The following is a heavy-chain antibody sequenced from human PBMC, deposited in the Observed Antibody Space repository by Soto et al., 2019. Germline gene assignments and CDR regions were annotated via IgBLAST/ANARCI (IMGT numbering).Heavy chain of an antibody. J-gene: IGHJ5*02. CDR3: ARVGSSWYKNGWFDP. Sequence: ASVKVSCKASGYTFTSYGISWVRQAPGQGLEWMGWISAYNGNTNYAQKLQGRVTMTTDTPTSTAYMELRSLRSDDTAVYYCARVGSSWYKNGWFDPWGQGTLVTVSS. D-gene: IGHD6-13*01. V-gene: IGHV1-18*04. CDR2: ISAYNGNT. CDR1: GYTFTSYG.